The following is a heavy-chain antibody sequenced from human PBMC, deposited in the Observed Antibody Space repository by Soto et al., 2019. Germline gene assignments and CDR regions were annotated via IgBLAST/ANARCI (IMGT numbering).Heavy chain of an antibody. V-gene: IGHV3-43*01. D-gene: IGHD2-21*02. Sequence: GGSLRLSCAASGFTFDDYTMHWVRQAPGKGLEWVSLISWDGGSTYYADSVKGRFTISRDNSKNSLYLQMNSLRTEDTALYYCAKDRGCGGDCPPRYYYGMDVWGQGTTVTVSS. CDR3: AKDRGCGGDCPPRYYYGMDV. J-gene: IGHJ6*02. CDR1: GFTFDDYT. CDR2: ISWDGGST.